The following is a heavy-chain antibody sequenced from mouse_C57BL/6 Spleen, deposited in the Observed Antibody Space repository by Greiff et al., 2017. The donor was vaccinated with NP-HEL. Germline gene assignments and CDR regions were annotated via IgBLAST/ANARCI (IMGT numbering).Heavy chain of an antibody. J-gene: IGHJ1*03. CDR1: GFTFNTYA. CDR3: VRDGRIGGYWYFDV. Sequence: EVKLVESGGGLVQPKGSLKLSCAASGFTFNTYAMHWVRQAPGKGLEWVARIRSKSSNYATYYADSVKDRFTISRDDSQSMLYLQMNNLKTEDTAMYYCVRDGRIGGYWYFDVWGTGTTVTVSS. D-gene: IGHD1-1*02. CDR2: IRSKSSNYAT. V-gene: IGHV10-3*01.